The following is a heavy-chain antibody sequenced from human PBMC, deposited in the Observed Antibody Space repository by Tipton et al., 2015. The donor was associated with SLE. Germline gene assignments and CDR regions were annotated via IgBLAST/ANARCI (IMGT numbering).Heavy chain of an antibody. J-gene: IGHJ5*02. V-gene: IGHV4-61*02. Sequence: LRLSCAVSGGSIRSRNWWSWVRQPAGKGLEWLGRIHTSGGTSYNPSLEGRVTISMDTSKNQFSLKLNSVTAADTAVYFCARDKNLNWFDPWGQGTLITVSS. CDR2: IHTSGGT. CDR3: ARDKNLNWFDP. CDR1: GGSIRSRNW.